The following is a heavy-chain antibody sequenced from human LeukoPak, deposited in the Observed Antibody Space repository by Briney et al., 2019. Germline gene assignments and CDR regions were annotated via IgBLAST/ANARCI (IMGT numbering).Heavy chain of an antibody. J-gene: IGHJ5*02. Sequence: GGSLTLSCAASEFDFSSHAMTWVRQAPGKGLEWVSAISISGSKTYYADSVKGRFTISRDNSKNTLYLQMNSLRAEDTAVYYCAKGPRPWATHPDWFDPWGQGTLVTVSS. CDR3: AKGPRPWATHPDWFDP. D-gene: IGHD5-12*01. CDR1: EFDFSSHA. CDR2: ISISGSKT. V-gene: IGHV3-23*01.